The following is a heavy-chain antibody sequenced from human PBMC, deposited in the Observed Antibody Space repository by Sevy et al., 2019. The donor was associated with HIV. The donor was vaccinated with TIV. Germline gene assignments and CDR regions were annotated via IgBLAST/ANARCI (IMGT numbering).Heavy chain of an antibody. Sequence: GSLRLSCAASGFTFSDYEMHWVRQAPGKGLEWVAVMSHDGNYKNHADSVKVRFTISRDNFKNTLYLQMNSLRVEDTAVYFCARLFSCGGDCYYLDYWGQGAPVTVSS. CDR2: MSHDGNYK. J-gene: IGHJ4*02. CDR3: ARLFSCGGDCYYLDY. CDR1: GFTFSDYE. V-gene: IGHV3-30*04. D-gene: IGHD2-21*02.